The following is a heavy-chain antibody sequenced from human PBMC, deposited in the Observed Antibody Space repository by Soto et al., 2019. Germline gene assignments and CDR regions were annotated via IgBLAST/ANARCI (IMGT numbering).Heavy chain of an antibody. CDR3: ASGGSSRFSGTSSGNYYYYYGMDV. CDR2: INHSGST. Sequence: SETLSLTCAVYGGSFSGYYWSWIRQPPGKGLEWIGEINHSGSTNYNPSLKSRVTISVDTSKNQFSLKLSSVTAADTAVYYCASGGSSRFSGTSSGNYYYYYGMDVWGQGTTVTVSS. J-gene: IGHJ6*02. CDR1: GGSFSGYY. D-gene: IGHD6-6*01. V-gene: IGHV4-34*01.